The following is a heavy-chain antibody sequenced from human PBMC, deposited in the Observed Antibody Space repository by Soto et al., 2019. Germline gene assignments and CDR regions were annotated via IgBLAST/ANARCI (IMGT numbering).Heavy chain of an antibody. J-gene: IGHJ3*02. CDR1: GFTFSYYY. V-gene: IGHV3-11*01. CDR2: ISYSGSTI. CDR3: ARDNLAFHI. Sequence: SLYCAASGFTFSYYYMSWIRQAPGKGLEWVSYISYSGSTIYYADSVKGRFTISRDNAKNSLYLQMNSLRAEDTAVYYCARDNLAFHIWGQATMVNVSS.